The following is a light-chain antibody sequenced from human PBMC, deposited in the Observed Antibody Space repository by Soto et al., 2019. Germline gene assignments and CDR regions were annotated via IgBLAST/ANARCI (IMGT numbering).Light chain of an antibody. CDR1: SSDVGGYNY. CDR3: QSYDSSVSGWV. J-gene: IGLJ3*02. V-gene: IGLV2-8*01. Sequence: QSALSQPPSASGSPGQSVTISCTGTSSDVGGYNYVSWYQQHPGKAPKLMIYEVSKRPSGVPDRFSGSKSGNTASLTVSGLQAEDDSDYYCQSYDSSVSGWVFGGGTKLTVL. CDR2: EVS.